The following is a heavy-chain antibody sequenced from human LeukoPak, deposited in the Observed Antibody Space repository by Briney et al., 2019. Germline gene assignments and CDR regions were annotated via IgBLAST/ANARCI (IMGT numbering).Heavy chain of an antibody. D-gene: IGHD5-12*01. CDR3: AKDSTYSGDDAFDI. J-gene: IGHJ3*02. V-gene: IGHV3-9*01. CDR1: GLTFDDYA. CDR2: ISWNSGSI. Sequence: GGSLRLSCAASGLTFDDYAMHWVRQAPGKGLEWVSGISWNSGSIGYADSVKGRFTISRDNAKNSLYLQMNSLRAEDTALYYCAKDSTYSGDDAFDIWGQGTMVTVSS.